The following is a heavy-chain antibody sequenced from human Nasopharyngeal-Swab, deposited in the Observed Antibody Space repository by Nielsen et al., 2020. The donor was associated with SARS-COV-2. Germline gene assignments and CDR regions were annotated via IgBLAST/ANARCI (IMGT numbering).Heavy chain of an antibody. J-gene: IGHJ3*02. CDR3: ARHHGGASYDI. D-gene: IGHD3-16*01. Sequence: KVSGKGSGYSFTSYWISWVRQMPGKGLEWMGRIDPSDSYTNYSPSFQGHVTIPADKSISTAYLQWSSLKASDTAMYYCARHHGGASYDIWGQGRMVTVSS. V-gene: IGHV5-10-1*01. CDR1: GYSFTSYW. CDR2: IDPSDSYT.